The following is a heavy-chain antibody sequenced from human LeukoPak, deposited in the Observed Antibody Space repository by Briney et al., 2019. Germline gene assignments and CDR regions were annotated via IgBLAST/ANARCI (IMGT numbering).Heavy chain of an antibody. CDR2: INPYSGGT. D-gene: IGHD3-9*01. CDR3: ARDVLRYFDWLSPNQHDAFDI. CDR1: GYTFTGYY. J-gene: IGHJ3*02. V-gene: IGHV1-2*06. Sequence: ASVKVSCKASGYTFTGYYMHWVRQAPGQGLEWVGRINPYSGGTSYAQKFQGRVTMTRDTSISTAYMELSRLRSDDTAVCYCARDVLRYFDWLSPNQHDAFDIWGQGTMVTVSS.